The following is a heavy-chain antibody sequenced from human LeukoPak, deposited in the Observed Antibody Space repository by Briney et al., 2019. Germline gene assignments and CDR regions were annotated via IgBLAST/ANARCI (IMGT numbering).Heavy chain of an antibody. CDR3: VTDKPYRGLRTFDC. CDR2: MKSIVDGGTT. Sequence: GGSLRLSCAGAGFIFSNAWMGWVRQAPGKGLEWVGRMKSIVDGGTTDYAATVKDRFTISRDDSKTTLYLQMHSLKTEDTAVYYCVTDKPYRGLRTFDCWGQGALVTVSS. D-gene: IGHD1-26*01. CDR1: GFIFSNAW. V-gene: IGHV3-15*01. J-gene: IGHJ4*02.